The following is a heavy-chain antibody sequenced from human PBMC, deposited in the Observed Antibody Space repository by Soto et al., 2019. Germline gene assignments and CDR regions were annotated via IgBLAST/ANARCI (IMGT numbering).Heavy chain of an antibody. CDR1: GFTFSSYA. Sequence: GGSLRLSCAASGFTFSSYAMHWVRQAPGKGLEWVAVISYDGSNKYYADSVKGRFTISRDNSKNTLYLQMNSLRAEDTAVYYCARDGAPYYYDSSGYSLPYFDYWGQGTLVTVSS. J-gene: IGHJ4*02. CDR2: ISYDGSNK. D-gene: IGHD3-22*01. CDR3: ARDGAPYYYDSSGYSLPYFDY. V-gene: IGHV3-30-3*01.